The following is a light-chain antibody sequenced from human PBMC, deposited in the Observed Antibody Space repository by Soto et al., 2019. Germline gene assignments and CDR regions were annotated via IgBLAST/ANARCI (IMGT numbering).Light chain of an antibody. V-gene: IGLV2-8*01. CDR3: SSSAGIYHYLV. CDR2: EVN. CDR1: SSDIGGYNS. Sequence: QSALTQPPSASGSPGQSVTISCTGTSSDIGGYNSVSWYQQHPGKAPRLMIYEVNKRPSGVPDRFSGSKSGYTASLTVSGLHTEDEAFYYCSSSAGIYHYLVFGGGTQLTVL. J-gene: IGLJ3*02.